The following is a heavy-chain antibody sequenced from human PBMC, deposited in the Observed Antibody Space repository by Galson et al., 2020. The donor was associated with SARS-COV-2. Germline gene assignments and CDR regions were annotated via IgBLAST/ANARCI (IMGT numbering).Heavy chain of an antibody. V-gene: IGHV1-18*04. D-gene: IGHD4-17*01. CDR2: ISVYNNYA. J-gene: IGHJ4*02. CDR1: GFTFTNYG. Sequence: ASVKVSCKTSGFTFTNYGFSWVRQAPGQGLEWMGWISVYNNYAEYAQKFQDRVTMTTDTSTSTAYMDLRSLRSDDTAMYYCVRDKVYGGHSGYWGQGTLVTVSS. CDR3: VRDKVYGGHSGY.